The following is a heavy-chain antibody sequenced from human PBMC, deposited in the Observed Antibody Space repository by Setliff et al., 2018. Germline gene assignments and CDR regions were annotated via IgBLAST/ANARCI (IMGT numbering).Heavy chain of an antibody. V-gene: IGHV3-7*01. CDR1: RFTFSNYW. CDR3: ARGRYCSSGSCYFDY. D-gene: IGHD2-15*01. J-gene: IGHJ4*02. Sequence: RLSCAASRFTFSNYWMSWVRQAPGKGLEWVANIKEDGSEKYYVDSVKGRFTISRDNAKNSLYLEMNSLRAEDTAVYYCARGRYCSSGSCYFDYWGQGRLVTVSS. CDR2: IKEDGSEK.